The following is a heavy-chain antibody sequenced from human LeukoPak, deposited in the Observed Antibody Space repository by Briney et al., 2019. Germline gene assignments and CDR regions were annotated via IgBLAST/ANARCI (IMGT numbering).Heavy chain of an antibody. V-gene: IGHV1-2*02. CDR3: ARPDYDFWSGYYHVLDY. D-gene: IGHD3-3*01. CDR1: GYTFTGYY. CDR2: INPNSGGT. Sequence: ASVKVSCKASGYTFTGYYMHWVRQAPGQGLEWMGWINPNSGGTNYAQKFQGRVTMTRDTSISTAYMELSRLRSDDTAVYYCARPDYDFWSGYYHVLDYWAREPWSPSPQ. J-gene: IGHJ4*02.